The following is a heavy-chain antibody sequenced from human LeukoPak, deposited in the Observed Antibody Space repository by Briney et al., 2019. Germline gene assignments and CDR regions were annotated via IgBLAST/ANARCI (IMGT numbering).Heavy chain of an antibody. V-gene: IGHV4-31*03. Sequence: PSQTLSLTCTVSGGSISSGGYYWSWIRQHPGKGLEWIGYIYYSGSTYYNPSLKSRVTISVDTSKNQFSLKLSSVTAADTAVYYCARTPASSSWYLFDYWGQGTLVTVSS. CDR3: ARTPASSSWYLFDY. CDR1: GGSISSGGYY. J-gene: IGHJ4*02. CDR2: IYYSGST. D-gene: IGHD6-13*01.